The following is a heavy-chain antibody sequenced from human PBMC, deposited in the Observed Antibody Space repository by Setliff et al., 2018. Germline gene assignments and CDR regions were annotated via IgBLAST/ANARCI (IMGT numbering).Heavy chain of an antibody. CDR3: ARGFDVCGGGACYTDGPYYFDY. V-gene: IGHV4-34*01. D-gene: IGHD2-21*02. Sequence: LSLTCAVYGESFRGHYWSWIRQPPGKGLEWIGEINHSGSTNYNPSLKSRVTISVDTSKNQFSLKLSSVAAADTAVYYCARGFDVCGGGACYTDGPYYFDYWGLGTLVTVSS. J-gene: IGHJ4*02. CDR2: INHSGST. CDR1: GESFRGHY.